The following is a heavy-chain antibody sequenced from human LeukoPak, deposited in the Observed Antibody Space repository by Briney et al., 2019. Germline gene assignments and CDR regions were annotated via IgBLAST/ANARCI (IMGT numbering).Heavy chain of an antibody. Sequence: GGSLRLSCAASGFTFSNYGIHWVRQAPGKGLEWVAFIVYTGNNKYYADSVKGRFTISRDNSKNTLYLQMSSLTAEDTAVYYCVQWELFPTADYWGQGTLVTVSS. CDR3: VQWELFPTADY. D-gene: IGHD1-26*01. J-gene: IGHJ4*02. CDR1: GFTFSNYG. CDR2: IVYTGNNK. V-gene: IGHV3-30*02.